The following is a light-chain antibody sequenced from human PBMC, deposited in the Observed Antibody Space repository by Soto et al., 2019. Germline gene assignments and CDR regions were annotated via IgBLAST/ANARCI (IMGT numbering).Light chain of an antibody. J-gene: IGLJ2*01. CDR1: SSDVGGYNY. V-gene: IGLV2-8*01. CDR2: DVS. CDR3: SSYAGSHNYVV. Sequence: QSALTQPPSASGSPGQSVTISCTGTSSDVGGYNYVSWYQQHPGKAPKRMISDVSKRPSGVPDRFSGSKSGNTASLTVSGLQAEDEADYYCSSYAGSHNYVVFGGGTKLTVL.